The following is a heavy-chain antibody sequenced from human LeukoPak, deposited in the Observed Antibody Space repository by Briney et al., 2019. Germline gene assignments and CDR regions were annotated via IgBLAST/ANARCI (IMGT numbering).Heavy chain of an antibody. CDR2: INHSGST. CDR3: ARYRGGSGSHPFDY. D-gene: IGHD3-10*01. CDR1: GGSFSGYY. J-gene: IGHJ4*02. Sequence: SETLSLTCAVYGGSFSGYYWSWIRQPPGKGLEWIGEINHSGSTNYNPSLKSRVTISVDTSKNQFSLKLSSVTAADTAVYYCARYRGGSGSHPFDYWGQGTLVTVSS. V-gene: IGHV4-34*01.